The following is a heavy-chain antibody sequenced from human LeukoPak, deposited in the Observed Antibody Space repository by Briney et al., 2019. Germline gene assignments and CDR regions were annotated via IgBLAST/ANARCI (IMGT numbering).Heavy chain of an antibody. CDR3: ARMLGATTSHFDY. D-gene: IGHD1-26*01. CDR2: IYPGDSDT. Sequence: GESLKISCKGSGYIFTNYYIAWVRQMPGKGLEWMGIIYPGDSDTRYSPSFRGQVTISADKSNSTAYLQWGGLKASDTAMYYCARMLGATTSHFDYWGQGTLVTVSS. J-gene: IGHJ4*02. CDR1: GYIFTNYY. V-gene: IGHV5-51*01.